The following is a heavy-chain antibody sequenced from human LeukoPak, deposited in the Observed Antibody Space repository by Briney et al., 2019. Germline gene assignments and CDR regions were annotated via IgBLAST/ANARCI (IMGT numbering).Heavy chain of an antibody. Sequence: GASVKVSCKASGYTFTGYYMHWVRQAPGQGLEWMGRINPNSGGTNYAQKFQGRVTMTRDTSISTAYMELSRLRSDDTAVYYCARDPGYCSGGSCYSSDYWGQGTLVTVSS. CDR1: GYTFTGYY. J-gene: IGHJ4*02. V-gene: IGHV1-2*06. D-gene: IGHD2-15*01. CDR3: ARDPGYCSGGSCYSSDY. CDR2: INPNSGGT.